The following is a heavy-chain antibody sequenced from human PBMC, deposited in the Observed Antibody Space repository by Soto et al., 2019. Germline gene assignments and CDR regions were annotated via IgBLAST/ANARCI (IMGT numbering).Heavy chain of an antibody. CDR1: GFTFSGSA. CDR3: VADTSSSYYGLDV. V-gene: IGHV3-73*01. D-gene: IGHD5-18*01. CDR2: IRSKANSYAT. J-gene: IGHJ6*02. Sequence: EVQLVESGGGLVQPGGSLKLSCAASGFTFSGSAMHWVRQASRKGLEWVGRIRSKANSYATAYAASVKGRFTISRDDSKTKAYLQMNSLKTEDTAVYYCVADTSSSYYGLDVWGQGTTVTVSS.